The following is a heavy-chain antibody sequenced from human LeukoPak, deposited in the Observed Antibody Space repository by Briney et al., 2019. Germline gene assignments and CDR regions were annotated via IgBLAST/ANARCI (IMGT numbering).Heavy chain of an antibody. CDR1: GGSISSGSYY. CDR3: ARSPYVWGSYRTGTNWFDP. J-gene: IGHJ5*02. CDR2: IYTSGST. D-gene: IGHD3-16*02. V-gene: IGHV4-61*02. Sequence: SETLSLTCTVSGGSISSGSYYWSWIRQPAGKGLEWIGRIYTSGSTNYNPSLKSRVTMSVDTSKNQFSLKLSSVTAADTAVYYCARSPYVWGSYRTGTNWFDPWGQGTLVTVSS.